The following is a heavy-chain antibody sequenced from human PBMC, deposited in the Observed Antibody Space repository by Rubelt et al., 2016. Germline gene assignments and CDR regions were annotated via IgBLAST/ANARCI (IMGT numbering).Heavy chain of an antibody. CDR2: ISYDGSNK. D-gene: IGHD3-3*01. Sequence: GFTFSSYAMHWVRQAPGKGLEWVAVISYDGSNKYYADSVKGRFTISRDNSKNSLYLQMNSLRAEDTAVYYCARDGHDYDFWSGYFLGPYYYYGMDVWGQGTTVTVSS. J-gene: IGHJ6*02. CDR3: ARDGHDYDFWSGYFLGPYYYYGMDV. V-gene: IGHV3-30*04. CDR1: GFTFSSYA.